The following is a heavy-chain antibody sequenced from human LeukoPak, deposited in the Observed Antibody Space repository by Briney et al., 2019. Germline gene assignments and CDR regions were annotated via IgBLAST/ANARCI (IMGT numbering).Heavy chain of an antibody. CDR3: ARQRWLQLGYFDY. V-gene: IGHV4-39*01. CDR1: GGSISSSSYY. CDR2: IYYSGST. D-gene: IGHD5-24*01. J-gene: IGHJ4*02. Sequence: PSETLSLTCTVSGGSISSSSYYLGWIRQPPGKGLEWIGSIYYSGSTYYNPSLKSRVTISVDTSKNQFSLKLSSVTAADTAVYYCARQRWLQLGYFDYWGQGTLVTVSS.